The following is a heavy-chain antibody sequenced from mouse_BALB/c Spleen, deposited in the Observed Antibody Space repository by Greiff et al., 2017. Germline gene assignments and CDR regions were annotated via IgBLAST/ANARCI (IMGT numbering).Heavy chain of an antibody. V-gene: IGHV5-6-5*01. D-gene: IGHD1-1*01. J-gene: IGHJ1*01. CDR3: ARGDYYYGSSYWYFDV. CDR1: GFTFSSYA. CDR2: ISSGGST. Sequence: EVQLVESGGGLVKPGGSLKLSCAASGFTFSSYAMSWVRQTPEKRLEWVASISSGGSTYYPDSVKGRFTISRDNARNILYLQMSSLRSEDTAMYYCARGDYYYGSSYWYFDVWGAGTTVTVSS.